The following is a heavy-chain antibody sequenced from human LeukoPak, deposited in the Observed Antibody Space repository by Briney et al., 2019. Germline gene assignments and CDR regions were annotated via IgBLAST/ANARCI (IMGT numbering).Heavy chain of an antibody. CDR2: IYTSGST. D-gene: IGHD6-19*01. J-gene: IGHJ5*02. V-gene: IGHV4-4*07. CDR3: ASDMTGYSSGWYGNWFDP. Sequence: PSETLSLTCTVSGGSISSYYWSWLRQPAGKGLEWIGRIYTSGSTNYNPSLKSRVTMSVDTSKNQFSLKLSSVTAADTAVYYCASDMTGYSSGWYGNWFDPWGQGTLVTVSS. CDR1: GGSISSYY.